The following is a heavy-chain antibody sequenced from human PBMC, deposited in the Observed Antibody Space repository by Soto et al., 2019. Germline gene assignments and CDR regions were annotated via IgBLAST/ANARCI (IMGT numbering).Heavy chain of an antibody. D-gene: IGHD4-17*01. CDR1: EFTFANAW. V-gene: IGHV3-15*01. CDR2: IKSKADGGTT. CDR3: TSLYYGH. Sequence: PGGSLRLSCAASEFTFANAWISWVRQAPGKGLEWVGRIKSKADGGTTDYAAPVKGRFTISRDESQNTLYLQMNSQKTEDTAVYYCTSLYYGHWGQGTLVTVSS. J-gene: IGHJ4*02.